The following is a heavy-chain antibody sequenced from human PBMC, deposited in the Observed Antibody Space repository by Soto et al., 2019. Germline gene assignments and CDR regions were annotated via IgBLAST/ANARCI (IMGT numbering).Heavy chain of an antibody. V-gene: IGHV3-15*01. CDR3: TTDLPWPDY. CDR1: GFTFSNAW. J-gene: IGHJ4*02. CDR2: IKSKTDGGTT. Sequence: PGGSLRLSCAASGFTFSNAWMSWVRQAPGKGLEWVGSIKSKTDGGTTDYAAPVKGRFTISRDDSKNTLYLQMNSLKTEDTAVYYCTTDLPWPDYWGQGTLVTVSS.